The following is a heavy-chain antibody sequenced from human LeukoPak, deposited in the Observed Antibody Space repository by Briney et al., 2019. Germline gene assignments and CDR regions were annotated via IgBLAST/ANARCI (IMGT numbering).Heavy chain of an antibody. CDR1: GYTFTSYY. V-gene: IGHV1-2*02. CDR2: VNPITGDT. D-gene: IGHD4-11*01. CDR3: ARGVDLYSNYFDY. Sequence: ASVKVSCKASGYTFTSYYMHWVRQAPGQGLEWMGAVNPITGDTNTAQKFQGDVTMTRDTSISTAYMEVSRLRSDDTAVFYCARGVDLYSNYFDYWGQGTRVTVSS. J-gene: IGHJ4*02.